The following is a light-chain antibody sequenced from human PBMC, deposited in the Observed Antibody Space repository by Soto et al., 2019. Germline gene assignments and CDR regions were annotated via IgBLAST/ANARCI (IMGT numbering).Light chain of an antibody. CDR1: QTISSW. Sequence: IQRPNSPSTLSGSVGDRVTITCRASQTISSWLAWYQQKPGKAPKLLIYKASTLKSGVPSRFSGSGSGTEFTLTISSLQPDDFATYYCQHYNSYSEAFGQGTKVDI. J-gene: IGKJ1*01. CDR3: QHYNSYSEA. V-gene: IGKV1-5*03. CDR2: KAS.